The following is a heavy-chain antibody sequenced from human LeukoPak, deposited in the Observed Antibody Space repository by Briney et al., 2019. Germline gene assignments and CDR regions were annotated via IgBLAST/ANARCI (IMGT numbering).Heavy chain of an antibody. D-gene: IGHD3-22*01. Sequence: PSQTLSLTCTVYAGSTSSGDYYWSWIRQPPGKGLARIAYMYYSGSTYYNPSLKSRVTMSADTSKNQLSLKLSSVTAADTAVYYCARPYYYDSRIDPWGQGILVTVSS. V-gene: IGHV4-30-4*01. CDR2: MYYSGST. CDR3: ARPYYYDSRIDP. CDR1: AGSTSSGDYY. J-gene: IGHJ5*02.